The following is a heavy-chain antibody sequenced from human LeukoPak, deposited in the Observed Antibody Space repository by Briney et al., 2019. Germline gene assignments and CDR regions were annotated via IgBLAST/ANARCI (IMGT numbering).Heavy chain of an antibody. J-gene: IGHJ4*02. CDR2: IKQDGSEK. CDR3: AREDVPYYYDSSGYYGPFDY. D-gene: IGHD3-22*01. CDR1: GFTFSSYW. V-gene: IGHV3-7*01. Sequence: PGGSLRLSCAASGFTFSSYWMSWVRQAPGKGLEWVANIKQDGSEKYYVDSVKGRFTISRDNAKNSLYLQMNSLRAEDTAVYYCAREDVPYYYDSSGYYGPFDYWGQGTLATVSS.